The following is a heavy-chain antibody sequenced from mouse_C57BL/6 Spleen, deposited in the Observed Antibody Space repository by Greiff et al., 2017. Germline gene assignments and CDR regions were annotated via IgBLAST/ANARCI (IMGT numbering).Heavy chain of an antibody. CDR1: GYTFTRYW. Sequence: QVQLQQPGAELVKPGASVKVSCKASGYTFTRYWLHWVKQRPGQGLEWIGRLHPSDSDTNYNQKFKGKATLTVYKSSSTAYMQLSSLTSEDTAVYYCAIWDNGSGYDYWGQGTTLTVSA. J-gene: IGHJ2*01. CDR2: LHPSDSDT. V-gene: IGHV1-74*01. CDR3: AIWDNGSGYDY. D-gene: IGHD3-2*02.